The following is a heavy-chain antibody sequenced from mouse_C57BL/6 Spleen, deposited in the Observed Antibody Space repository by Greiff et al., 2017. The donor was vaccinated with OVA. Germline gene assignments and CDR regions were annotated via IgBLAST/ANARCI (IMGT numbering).Heavy chain of an antibody. CDR2: ISSGGDYI. V-gene: IGHV5-9-1*02. D-gene: IGHD1-1*01. J-gene: IGHJ4*01. CDR1: GFTFSSYA. CDR3: TREGVWVYYYGSSYAMDY. Sequence: EVQLVESGAGLVKPGGSLKLSCAASGFTFSSYAMSWVRQTPEKRLEWVAYISSGGDYIYYADTVKGRFTISRDNARNTLYLQMSRLKSEDTAMYYCTREGVWVYYYGSSYAMDYWGQGTSVTVSS.